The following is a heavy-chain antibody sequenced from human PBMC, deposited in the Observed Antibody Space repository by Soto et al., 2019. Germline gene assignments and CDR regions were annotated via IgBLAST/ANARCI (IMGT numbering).Heavy chain of an antibody. D-gene: IGHD6-19*01. J-gene: IGHJ4*02. CDR3: TTDPIAVAGIIL. V-gene: IGHV3-15*07. CDR2: IKSKTDGGTT. CDR1: GFTFSNAW. Sequence: EVQLVESGGGLVKPGGSLRLSCAASGFTFSNAWMNWVRQAPGKGLEWVGRIKSKTDGGTTDYAAPVKGRFTISRDDSKNTLYLQMNSLKSEDTAVYYCTTDPIAVAGIILWGQGTLVTVSS.